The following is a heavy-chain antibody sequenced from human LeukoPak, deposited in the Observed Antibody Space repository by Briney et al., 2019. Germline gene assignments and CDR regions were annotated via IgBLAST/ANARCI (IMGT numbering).Heavy chain of an antibody. J-gene: IGHJ3*02. CDR2: ISSSSSYI. D-gene: IGHD1/OR15-1a*01. CDR1: GFTFSSYG. V-gene: IGHV3-21*01. Sequence: GGSLRLSCAASGFTFSSYGIHWVRQAPGKGLEWVSSISSSSSYIYYADSVKGRFTISRDNAKNSLYLQMNSLRAEDTAVYYCATSLRGAGTHAFDIWGQGTMVTVCS. CDR3: ATSLRGAGTHAFDI.